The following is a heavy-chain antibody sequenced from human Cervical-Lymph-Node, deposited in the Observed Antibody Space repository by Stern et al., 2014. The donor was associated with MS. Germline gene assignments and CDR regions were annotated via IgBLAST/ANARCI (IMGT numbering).Heavy chain of an antibody. D-gene: IGHD2-2*01. V-gene: IGHV2-5*01. Sequence: QVTLKESGPTLVKPTQTLTLTCTFSGVSLSTSGVGVGWIRQPPGKALEWLALIYWYDDKRYSPSLKSRLTITKDTSKNQVVLTMTNMDPVDTATYYCAHRLGYCSSTSCSRGWFDPWGQGTLVTVSS. CDR1: GVSLSTSGVG. CDR2: IYWYDDK. CDR3: AHRLGYCSSTSCSRGWFDP. J-gene: IGHJ5*02.